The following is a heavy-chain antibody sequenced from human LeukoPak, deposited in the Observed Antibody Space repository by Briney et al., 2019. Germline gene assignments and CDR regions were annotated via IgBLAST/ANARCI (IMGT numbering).Heavy chain of an antibody. Sequence: GGSLRLSCAASGFTFSRDWLHWVRQAPGKGLVWVSRISEDGGITAYADSVQGRFTTSRHNAKSTVFLQMNSLRVEDTAVYFCVRRYYEYNVYDRHFDCCGQANPVTASS. V-gene: IGHV3-74*03. D-gene: IGHD5/OR15-5a*01. CDR2: ISEDGGIT. J-gene: IGHJ4*01. CDR1: GFTFSRDW. CDR3: VRRYYEYNVYDRHFDC.